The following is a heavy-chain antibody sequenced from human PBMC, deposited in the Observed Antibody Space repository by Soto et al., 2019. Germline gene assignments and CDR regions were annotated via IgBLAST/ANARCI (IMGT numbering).Heavy chain of an antibody. D-gene: IGHD6-13*01. J-gene: IGHJ4*02. CDR3: ARGLLAAAGHYFDY. CDR1: GGSFRGYY. Sequence: SETLSLTCAVYGGSFRGYYWSWIRQPPGKGLEWIGEINHSGSTNYNPSLKSRVTISVDTSKNQFSLKLSSVTAADTAVYYCARGLLAAAGHYFDYWGQGTLVTVSS. CDR2: INHSGST. V-gene: IGHV4-34*01.